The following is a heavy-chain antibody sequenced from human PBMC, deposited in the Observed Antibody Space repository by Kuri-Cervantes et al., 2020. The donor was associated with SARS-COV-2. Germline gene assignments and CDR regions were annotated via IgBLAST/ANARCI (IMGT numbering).Heavy chain of an antibody. CDR1: GGSISSGGYY. CDR3: ARAYSNYVLSDY. CDR2: IYYSGST. V-gene: IGHV4-39*07. Sequence: SETLSLTCTVSGGSISSGGYYWSWIRQPPGKGLEWIGSIYYSGSTYYNPSLKSRVTISVDTSKNQFSLKLSSVTAADTAVYYCARAYSNYVLSDYWGQGTLVTVSS. D-gene: IGHD4-11*01. J-gene: IGHJ4*02.